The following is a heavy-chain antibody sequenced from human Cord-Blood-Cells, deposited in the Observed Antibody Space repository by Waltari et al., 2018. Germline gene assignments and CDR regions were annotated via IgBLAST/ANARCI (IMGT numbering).Heavy chain of an antibody. CDR2: INHSGST. J-gene: IGHJ4*02. D-gene: IGHD3-10*01. CDR3: ARGSNITMVRRTFDY. Sequence: QVQLQQWGAGLLKPSETLSLTCAVYGGSFSGYYWSWIRQPPGKGLEWIGEINHSGSTNYNPSLKSRVTRSVDTSKNQFSLKLSSVTAADTAVYYCARGSNITMVRRTFDYWGQGTLVTVSS. V-gene: IGHV4-34*01. CDR1: GGSFSGYY.